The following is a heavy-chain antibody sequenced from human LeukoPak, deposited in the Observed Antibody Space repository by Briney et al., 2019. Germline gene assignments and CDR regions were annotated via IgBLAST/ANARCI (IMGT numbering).Heavy chain of an antibody. CDR1: GFSFDRYS. V-gene: IGHV3-21*01. CDR2: ISRGGTNI. Sequence: GGSLRLSCAASGFSFDRYSMYWVRQAPGKGLEWVASISRGGTNIHYADSVKGRFVISRDDSNNSLILQMNSLRAEDTAVYYCARDKEGGQDITNWFDPWGQGTLVTVSS. D-gene: IGHD2-15*01. J-gene: IGHJ5*02. CDR3: ARDKEGGQDITNWFDP.